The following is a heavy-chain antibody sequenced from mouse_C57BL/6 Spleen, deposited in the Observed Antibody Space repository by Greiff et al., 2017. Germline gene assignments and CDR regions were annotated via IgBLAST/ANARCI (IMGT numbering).Heavy chain of an antibody. J-gene: IGHJ2*01. Sequence: QVQLKQPGAELVRPGSSVKLSCKASGYTFTSYWMHWVKQRPIQGLEWIGNIDPSDSETHYNQKFKDKATLTVDKSSSTAYMQLSSLTSEDSAVYYCARCDYYGTYYFDYWGQGTTLTVSS. CDR1: GYTFTSYW. D-gene: IGHD1-1*01. CDR2: IDPSDSET. CDR3: ARCDYYGTYYFDY. V-gene: IGHV1-52*01.